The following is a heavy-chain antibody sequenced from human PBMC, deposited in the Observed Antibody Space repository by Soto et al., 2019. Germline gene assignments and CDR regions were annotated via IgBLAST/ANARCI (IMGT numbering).Heavy chain of an antibody. CDR3: AKAPGGAYYYGMDV. V-gene: IGHV3-23*01. D-gene: IGHD3-10*01. CDR2: ISGSGGST. J-gene: IGHJ6*02. Sequence: PGGSLRLSCAASGFTFSSYAMSWVRQAPGKGLEWVSAISGSGGSTYYADSVKGRFTISRDNSKNTLYLQMNSLRAEDTAVYYCAKAPGGAYYYGMDVWGQGTTVTVSS. CDR1: GFTFSSYA.